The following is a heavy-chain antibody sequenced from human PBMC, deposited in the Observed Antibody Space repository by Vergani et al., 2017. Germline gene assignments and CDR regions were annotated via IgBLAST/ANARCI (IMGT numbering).Heavy chain of an antibody. V-gene: IGHV3-30-3*01. J-gene: IGHJ6*02. D-gene: IGHD6-19*01. CDR3: AREAVGSGWYVGAHYYYGMDV. Sequence: QVQLVESGGGVVQPGRSLRLSCAASGFTFSSYAMHWVRQAPGKGLEWVAVISYAGSNKYYADSVKGRFTISRDNSKNTLYLQMNSLRAEDTAVYYCAREAVGSGWYVGAHYYYGMDVWGQGTTVTVSS. CDR2: ISYAGSNK. CDR1: GFTFSSYA.